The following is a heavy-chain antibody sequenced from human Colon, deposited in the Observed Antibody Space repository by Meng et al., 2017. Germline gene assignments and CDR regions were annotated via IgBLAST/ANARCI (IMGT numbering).Heavy chain of an antibody. V-gene: IGHV4-4*02. CDR3: ASFPPPGKQWLVTDY. D-gene: IGHD6-19*01. CDR2: IYHSGST. Sequence: QDSDPGLVKPSGPRSRPIAVSRRSISSSNWWSWVRQPPGKGLEWIGEIYHSGSTNYNPSLKSRVTISVDKSKNQFSLKLSSVTAADTAVYYCASFPPPGKQWLVTDYWGQGTLVTVSS. J-gene: IGHJ4*02. CDR1: RRSISSSNW.